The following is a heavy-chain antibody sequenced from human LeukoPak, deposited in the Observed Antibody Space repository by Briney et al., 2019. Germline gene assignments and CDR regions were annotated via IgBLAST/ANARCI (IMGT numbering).Heavy chain of an antibody. V-gene: IGHV3-53*01. J-gene: IGHJ4*02. CDR3: ARVPGAYGSGTYYV. D-gene: IGHD3-10*01. Sequence: GGSLRLSCAASGLSVSINYMSWVRQAPGEGLEWGSVIYSGGTTDYVDSVTGRFTISRDNSKNTLFLQMNSLRAEDTAVYYCARVPGAYGSGTYYVWGQGTRVTVSS. CDR1: GLSVSINY. CDR2: IYSGGTT.